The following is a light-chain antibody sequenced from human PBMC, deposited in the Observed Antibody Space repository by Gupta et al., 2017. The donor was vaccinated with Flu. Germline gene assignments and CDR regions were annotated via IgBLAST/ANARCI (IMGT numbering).Light chain of an antibody. CDR3: QEYNSYWA. V-gene: IGKV1-5*03. CDR2: KAS. Sequence: SPSTLSASVGDRVTITCRASQSISSWLYWYQQKPGKAPKLLIYKASTLESGVPSRFSGSGFGTEFTLTISRLQPDDFATYYCQEYNSYWAFGQGTKVEIK. CDR1: QSISSW. J-gene: IGKJ1*01.